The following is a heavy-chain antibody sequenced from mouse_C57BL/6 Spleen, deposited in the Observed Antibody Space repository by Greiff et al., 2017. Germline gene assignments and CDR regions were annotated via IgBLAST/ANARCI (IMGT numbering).Heavy chain of an antibody. J-gene: IGHJ4*01. Sequence: EVKVVESGGGLVKPGGSLKLSCAASGFTFSDYGMHWVRQAPEKGLEWVAYISSGSSTIYYADTVKGRFTISRDNAKNTLFLQMTSLRSEDTAMYYGARRGILGGDYWGQGTSVTVSS. CDR3: ARRGILGGDY. V-gene: IGHV5-17*01. CDR1: GFTFSDYG. CDR2: ISSGSSTI. D-gene: IGHD2-10*02.